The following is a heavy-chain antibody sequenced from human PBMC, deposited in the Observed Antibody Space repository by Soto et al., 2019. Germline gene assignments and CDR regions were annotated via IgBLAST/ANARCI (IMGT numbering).Heavy chain of an antibody. V-gene: IGHV1-18*01. Sequence: GASVKVSCKASGGTFSSYAISWVRQAPGQGLEWMGWISAYNGNTNYAQKLQGRVTMTTDTSTSTAYMELRSLRSDDTAVYYCARDCSSTSCYTWSALLGYYYYYYYGMDVWGQGTTVTVSS. J-gene: IGHJ6*02. CDR2: ISAYNGNT. CDR1: GGTFSSYA. D-gene: IGHD2-2*02. CDR3: ARDCSSTSCYTWSALLGYYYYYYYGMDV.